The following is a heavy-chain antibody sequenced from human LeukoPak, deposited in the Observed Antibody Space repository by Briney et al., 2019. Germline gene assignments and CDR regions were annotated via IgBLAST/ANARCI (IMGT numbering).Heavy chain of an antibody. CDR3: AKDWGYCGGDCYPYYFDY. V-gene: IGHV3-23*01. J-gene: IGHJ4*02. Sequence: PGGSLRLSCAASGFTFSSYAMSWVRQAPGKGLEWVSAISGGGGSTYYADSVQGWFTISSGNSKNTLYLQMNSLRAEDTAVYYCAKDWGYCGGDCYPYYFDYWGQGTLVTVSS. CDR1: GFTFSSYA. D-gene: IGHD2-21*02. CDR2: ISGGGGST.